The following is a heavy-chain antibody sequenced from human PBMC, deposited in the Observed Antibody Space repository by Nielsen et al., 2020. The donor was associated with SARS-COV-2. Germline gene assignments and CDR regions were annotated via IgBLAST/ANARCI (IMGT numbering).Heavy chain of an antibody. CDR3: AAGYYDSSGFPDY. CDR2: ISYDGSNK. V-gene: IGHV3-30*03. D-gene: IGHD3-22*01. J-gene: IGHJ4*02. Sequence: GESLKISCAASGFTFSSYGMHWVRQAPGKGLEWVAVISYDGSNKYYADSVKGRFTISRDNAKNSLYLQMNSLRAEDTALYYCAAGYYDSSGFPDYWGQGTLVTVSS. CDR1: GFTFSSYG.